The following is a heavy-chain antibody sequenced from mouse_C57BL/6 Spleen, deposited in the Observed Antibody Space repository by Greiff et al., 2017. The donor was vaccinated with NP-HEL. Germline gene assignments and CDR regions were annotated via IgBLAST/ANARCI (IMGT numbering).Heavy chain of an antibody. Sequence: VQLQQSGPELVKPGASVKISCKASGYSFTGYYMNWVKQSPEKSLEWIGEINPSTGGTTYNQKFKAKATLTVEKSSSTAYMQLKSLTSEDSAVYYGARERDGNYDYAMDYWGQGTSVTVSS. CDR2: INPSTGGT. D-gene: IGHD2-1*01. V-gene: IGHV1-42*01. CDR3: ARERDGNYDYAMDY. J-gene: IGHJ4*01. CDR1: GYSFTGYY.